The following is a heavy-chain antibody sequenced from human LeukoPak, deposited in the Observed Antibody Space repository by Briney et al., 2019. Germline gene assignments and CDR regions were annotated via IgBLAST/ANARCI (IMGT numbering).Heavy chain of an antibody. Sequence: SETLSLTCTVSGGSISSYYWSWIRQPPGKGLEWIGYIYYSGSTNYNPSLKSRVTISVDTSKNQFSLKLSSVTAADTAVYYCARDVYDSSGYYHDSPYYFDYWGQGTLVTVSS. CDR2: IYYSGST. CDR1: GGSISSYY. D-gene: IGHD3-22*01. J-gene: IGHJ4*02. CDR3: ARDVYDSSGYYHDSPYYFDY. V-gene: IGHV4-59*12.